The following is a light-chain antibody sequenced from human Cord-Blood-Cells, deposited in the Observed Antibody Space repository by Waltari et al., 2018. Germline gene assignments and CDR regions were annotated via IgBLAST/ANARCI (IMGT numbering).Light chain of an antibody. CDR1: SSDVGCSNY. J-gene: IGLJ1*01. CDR3: SSYTSSSTYV. Sequence: QSALTQPAPVPGPPGQSIPISAPGPSSDVGCSNYVPWYQQHPGKAPKLMIYDVSKRPSGVSNRFSGSKSGNTASLTISGLQAEDEADYYCSSYTSSSTYVFGTGTKVTVL. V-gene: IGLV2-14*01. CDR2: DVS.